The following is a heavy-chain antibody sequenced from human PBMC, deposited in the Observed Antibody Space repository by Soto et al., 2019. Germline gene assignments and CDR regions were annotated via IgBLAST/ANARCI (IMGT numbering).Heavy chain of an antibody. CDR1: GGTFSSYT. CDR3: ARDYYDSRGYPDY. D-gene: IGHD3-22*01. CDR2: IIPILGIA. V-gene: IGHV1-69*04. Sequence: SVKVSCKASGGTFSSYTISWVRQAPGQGLEWMGRIIPILGIANYAQKFQGRVTITADKSTSTAYMELSSLRSEDTAVYYCARDYYDSRGYPDYWGQGTLVTVS. J-gene: IGHJ4*02.